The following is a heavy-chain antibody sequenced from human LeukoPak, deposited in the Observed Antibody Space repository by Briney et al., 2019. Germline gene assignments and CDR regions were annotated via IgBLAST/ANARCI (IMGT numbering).Heavy chain of an antibody. CDR3: ARLRRTDYDYVWGSYRYRGDAFDI. Sequence: KPSETLSLTCTVSGGSISSYYWSWIRQPPGKGLEWIGYIYYSGSTNYNPSLKSRVTISVDTSKNQFSLKLSSVTAADTAVYYCARLRRTDYDYVWGSYRYRGDAFDIWGQGTMVTVSS. CDR1: GGSISSYY. CDR2: IYYSGST. J-gene: IGHJ3*02. V-gene: IGHV4-59*08. D-gene: IGHD3-16*02.